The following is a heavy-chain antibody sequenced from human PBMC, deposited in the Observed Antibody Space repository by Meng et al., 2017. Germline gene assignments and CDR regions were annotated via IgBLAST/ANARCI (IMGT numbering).Heavy chain of an antibody. D-gene: IGHD4-17*01. CDR2: ISAYNGNA. CDR1: GYTLTSYG. CDR3: ARGGSRYYGDYNWYFDP. Sequence: QVQLLQSGAEVKKPGASVKVSCQASGYTLTSYGISWVRQAPGQGLEWMGWISAYNGNANYAQKLQGRVTMTTDTSTSTAYMELRSLRSDDTAVYYCARGGSRYYGDYNWYFDPWGQGTLVTVSS. V-gene: IGHV1-18*01. J-gene: IGHJ5*02.